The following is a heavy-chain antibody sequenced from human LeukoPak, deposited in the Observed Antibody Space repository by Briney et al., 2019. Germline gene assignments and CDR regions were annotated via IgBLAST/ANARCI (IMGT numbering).Heavy chain of an antibody. Sequence: GGSLRLSCAASGFTFSSHDMHWVRQPTGKGLEWVSTVGTAGETYYPGSVKGRFTISRENSKNYLYLQMNGLRAGDTAVYYRARGPYCSAGSCYPRDYYYYYMDVWGKGTTVTVSS. D-gene: IGHD2-15*01. CDR2: VGTAGET. CDR3: ARGPYCSAGSCYPRDYYYYYMDV. J-gene: IGHJ6*03. V-gene: IGHV3-13*01. CDR1: GFTFSSHD.